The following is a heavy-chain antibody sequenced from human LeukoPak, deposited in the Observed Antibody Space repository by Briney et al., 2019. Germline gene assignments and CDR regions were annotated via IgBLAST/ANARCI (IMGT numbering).Heavy chain of an antibody. CDR2: IFFTGYS. CDR1: DGSMNAYY. Sequence: TSEPLSLTCTASDGSMNAYYWTWIRQPPGKGLEWIGHIFFTGYSKYNPSLGSRVTIALDTSKNQFSLRLSSVTAADTAVYYCAGHIGGSSRLDSWGPGTLVFVSS. V-gene: IGHV4-59*08. J-gene: IGHJ4*02. D-gene: IGHD6-6*01. CDR3: AGHIGGSSRLDS.